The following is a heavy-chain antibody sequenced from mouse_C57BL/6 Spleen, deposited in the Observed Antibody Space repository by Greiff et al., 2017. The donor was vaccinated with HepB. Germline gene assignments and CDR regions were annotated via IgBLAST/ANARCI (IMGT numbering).Heavy chain of an antibody. CDR2: IDPETGGT. CDR1: GYTFTDYE. D-gene: IGHD1-1*01. CDR3: TRSFYGSSLPWFAY. Sequence: VKLVESGAELVRPGASVTLSCKASGYTFTDYEMHWVKQTPVHGLEWIGAIDPETGGTAYNQKFKGKAILTADKSSSTAYMDLRSLTSEDSDVYYCTRSFYGSSLPWFAYWGQGTLVTVSA. V-gene: IGHV1-15*01. J-gene: IGHJ3*01.